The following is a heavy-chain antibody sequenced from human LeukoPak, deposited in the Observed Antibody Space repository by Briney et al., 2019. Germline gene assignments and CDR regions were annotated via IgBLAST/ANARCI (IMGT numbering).Heavy chain of an antibody. V-gene: IGHV4-39*07. J-gene: IGHJ6*03. CDR3: ARDRLGDGLYYYYYMDV. CDR2: IYYSGST. D-gene: IGHD1-26*01. Sequence: SETLSLTCTVSGGSINSTSYYWGWIRQPPGKGLEWIGSIYYSGSTHYNPSLKSRVSISVDTSKNQFSLKLSSVTAADTAVYYCARDRLGDGLYYYYYMDVWAKGTTVTVSS. CDR1: GGSINSTSYY.